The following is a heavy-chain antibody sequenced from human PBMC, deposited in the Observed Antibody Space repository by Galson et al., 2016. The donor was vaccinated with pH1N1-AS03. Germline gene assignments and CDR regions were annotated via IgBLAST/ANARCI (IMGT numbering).Heavy chain of an antibody. Sequence: SETLSLTCAVSGYSISSGYYWGWIRQPPGKGLEWIGSIYHSGRTYYNPSLKSRVTISVDTSKNQFSLKLSSVTAADTAVYYCARPRRDGYNFDAFDIWGQGTMVTVSS. D-gene: IGHD5-24*01. CDR3: ARPRRDGYNFDAFDI. V-gene: IGHV4-38-2*01. J-gene: IGHJ3*02. CDR2: IYHSGRT. CDR1: GYSISSGYY.